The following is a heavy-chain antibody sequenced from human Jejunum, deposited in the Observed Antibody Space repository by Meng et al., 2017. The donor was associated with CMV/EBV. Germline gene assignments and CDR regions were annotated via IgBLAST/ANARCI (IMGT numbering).Heavy chain of an antibody. V-gene: IGHV4-59*01. J-gene: IGHJ4*02. D-gene: IGHD5-18*01. Sequence: LSCPVSGGSLSGYYWYWIRQPPGRGLEWIGYVSYSGYTSYNPSLKSRVTISGDTSKNQFFLQLTSVTAADTAVYYCAREYSSSDYWGQGKLVTVSS. CDR3: AREYSSSDY. CDR1: GGSLSGYY. CDR2: VSYSGYT.